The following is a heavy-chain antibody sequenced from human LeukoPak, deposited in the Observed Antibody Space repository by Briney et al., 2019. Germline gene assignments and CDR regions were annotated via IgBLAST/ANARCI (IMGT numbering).Heavy chain of an antibody. D-gene: IGHD3-3*01. CDR2: MNPNSGNT. V-gene: IGHV1-8*01. CDR3: AKGGYFWSGYYSDFYLYLGG. Sequence: ASVKVSCKASGYTFTSYDINWVRQATGQGLEWMGWMNPNSGNTGYAQKFQGRVTMTRDTSISTAYMELSSLRSEDTAVYYCAKGGYFWSGYYSDFYLYLGGWGKGTPVTVSS. J-gene: IGHJ6*03. CDR1: GYTFTSYD.